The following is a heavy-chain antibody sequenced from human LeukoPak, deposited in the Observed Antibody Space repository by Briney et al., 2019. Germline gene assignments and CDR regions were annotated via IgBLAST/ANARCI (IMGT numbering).Heavy chain of an antibody. D-gene: IGHD6-13*01. CDR2: IYYSGST. CDR3: ARGEREYSSRYFDY. V-gene: IGHV4-59*08. CDR1: GGSISSYY. Sequence: SETLSLTCTVSGGSISSYYWSWIRQPPGKGLEWIGYIYYSGSTIYNPSLKSRVTISVDTSKNQFSLKLSSVTAADTAVYYCARGEREYSSRYFDYWGQGTLVTVSS. J-gene: IGHJ4*02.